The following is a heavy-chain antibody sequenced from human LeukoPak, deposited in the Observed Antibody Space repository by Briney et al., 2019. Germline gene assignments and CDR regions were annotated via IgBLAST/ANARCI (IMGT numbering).Heavy chain of an antibody. CDR2: ISGSGGRT. D-gene: IGHD3-22*01. J-gene: IGHJ4*02. CDR3: AKGERHYYDSSGYYSYYFDY. CDR1: GFTFSSYA. Sequence: GGSLRLSCAASGFTFSSYAMSWVRQAPGKGPEWVSAISGSGGRTYYADSVKGRFTISRDNSKNTLYLQMTSLRAEDTAVYYCAKGERHYYDSSGYYSYYFDYWGQGTLVTVSS. V-gene: IGHV3-23*01.